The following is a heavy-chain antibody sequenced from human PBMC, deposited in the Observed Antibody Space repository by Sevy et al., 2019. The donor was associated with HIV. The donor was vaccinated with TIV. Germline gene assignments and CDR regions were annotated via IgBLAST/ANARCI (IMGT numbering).Heavy chain of an antibody. CDR1: GFTFSSYA. CDR2: ISYDGSNK. D-gene: IGHD2-2*01. Sequence: GGSLRLSCAASGFTFSSYAMHWVRQAPGKGLERVAVISYDGSNKYYADSVKGRFTISRDNSKNTLYLQMNSLRAEDTAVYYCARDDTLGYCSSTSCPIVYGMDVWGQGTTVTVSS. J-gene: IGHJ6*02. CDR3: ARDDTLGYCSSTSCPIVYGMDV. V-gene: IGHV3-30-3*01.